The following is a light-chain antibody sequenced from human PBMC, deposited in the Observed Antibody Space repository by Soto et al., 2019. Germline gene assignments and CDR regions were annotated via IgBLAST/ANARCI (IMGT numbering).Light chain of an antibody. Sequence: QSALTQPASVSGSPGQSITIACTGTSRDIGGYNFVSWYQQHPGKAPKLLIYDAGNRPSGVSDRFSGSKSGTTASLTISGLQAEDEAHYYCNSYNTGSTDVFGTGTKVTVL. V-gene: IGLV2-14*01. J-gene: IGLJ1*01. CDR3: NSYNTGSTDV. CDR2: DAG. CDR1: SRDIGGYNF.